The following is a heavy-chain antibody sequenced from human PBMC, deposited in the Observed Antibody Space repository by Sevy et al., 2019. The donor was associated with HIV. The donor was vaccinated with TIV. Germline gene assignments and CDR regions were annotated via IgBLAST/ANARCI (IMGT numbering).Heavy chain of an antibody. CDR2: INPNSGDT. CDR1: GYTFTDYY. Sequence: ASVKVSCKASGYTFTDYYMHWVRQAPGQGLEWMGRINPNSGDTNFVQKFQGRVTMTRDTSISKAYMELSRLTSDDTVVYYCARDPVAPNPAGMDVWGQGTTVTVSS. D-gene: IGHD5-12*01. CDR3: ARDPVAPNPAGMDV. V-gene: IGHV1-2*05. J-gene: IGHJ6*02.